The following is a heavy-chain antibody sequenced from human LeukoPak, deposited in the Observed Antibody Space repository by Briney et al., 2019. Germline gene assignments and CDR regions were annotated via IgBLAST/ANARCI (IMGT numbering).Heavy chain of an antibody. CDR2: IHRDGRT. CDR1: GVSISSSEW. V-gene: IGHV4-4*02. D-gene: IGHD3-9*01. CDR3: GKTDIYFNPIDY. Sequence: SGTLSLTCAVSGVSISSSEWWIWVRQPPGQGLEWIGEIHRDGRTRYNPSLQTRVTMSIDYSKNQISLQVTSVTAADTAIYYCGKTDIYFNPIDYWGPGSLVTVSS. J-gene: IGHJ4*02.